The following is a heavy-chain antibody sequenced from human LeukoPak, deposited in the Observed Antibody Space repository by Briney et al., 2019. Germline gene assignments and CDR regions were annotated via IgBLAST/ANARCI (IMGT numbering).Heavy chain of an antibody. D-gene: IGHD2/OR15-2a*01. CDR1: GFTFSNYG. V-gene: IGHV3-33*03. Sequence: GGSLRLSCTAPGFTFSNYGIHWVRRAPGKGLEWEAVIWSDGRSADSVKGRFTISRDNSKNTVHLQMTGLRVEDTAVYYCAKDYYPHLTIPNSFAGEYWGQGTLVTVSS. CDR2: IWSDGR. CDR3: AKDYYPHLTIPNSFAGEY. J-gene: IGHJ4*02.